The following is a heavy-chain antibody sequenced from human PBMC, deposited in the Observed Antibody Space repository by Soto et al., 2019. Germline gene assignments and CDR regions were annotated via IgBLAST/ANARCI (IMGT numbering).Heavy chain of an antibody. J-gene: IGHJ6*03. D-gene: IGHD1-1*01. Sequence: SETLSLTCAVYGGSFSGYYWSWIRQPPGKGLEWIGEINHSGSTNYNPSLKSRVTISVDTSKNQFSLKLSSVTAADTAVYYCARGKTLTGVRYYYYYYMDVWGKGTTVTVSS. CDR3: ARGKTLTGVRYYYYYYMDV. CDR1: GGSFSGYY. V-gene: IGHV4-34*01. CDR2: INHSGST.